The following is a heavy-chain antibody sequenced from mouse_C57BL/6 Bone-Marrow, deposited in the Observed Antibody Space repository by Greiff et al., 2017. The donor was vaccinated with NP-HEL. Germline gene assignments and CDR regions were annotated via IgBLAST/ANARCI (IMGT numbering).Heavy chain of an antibody. CDR3: ARSVLYYYGSSYWYFDV. J-gene: IGHJ1*03. D-gene: IGHD1-1*01. CDR1: GYTFTGYW. Sequence: VQLQQSGAELMKPGASVKLSCKATGYTFTGYWIEWVKQRPGHGLEWIGAILPGSGSTNYNEKFKGKATFTADTSSNTAYMQLSSLTTEDSAIYYCARSVLYYYGSSYWYFDVWGTGTTVTVSS. CDR2: ILPGSGST. V-gene: IGHV1-9*01.